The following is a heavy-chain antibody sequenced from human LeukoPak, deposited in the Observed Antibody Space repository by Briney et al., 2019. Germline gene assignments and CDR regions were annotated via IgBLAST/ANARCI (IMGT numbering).Heavy chain of an antibody. D-gene: IGHD6-19*01. CDR1: GFTFSSYW. CDR2: INSDGSST. Sequence: PGGSLRLSCAASGFTFSSYWMHWVRQAPGKGLVWVSRINSDGSSTSCADSVKGRFTISRDNAKNTLYLQMNSLRAEDTAVYYCARATSSGWYVNTVDWGQGTLVTVSS. J-gene: IGHJ4*02. V-gene: IGHV3-74*01. CDR3: ARATSSGWYVNTVD.